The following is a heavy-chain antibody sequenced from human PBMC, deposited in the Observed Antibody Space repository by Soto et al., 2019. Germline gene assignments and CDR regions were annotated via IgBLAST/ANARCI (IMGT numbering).Heavy chain of an antibody. J-gene: IGHJ3*02. CDR2: IGVTST. V-gene: IGHV3-23*01. Sequence: EVKLLESGGGLVQPGGSLRLSCAASGFTFSTYAMSWVRQAPGMGLEWVSTIGVTSTFYADSVKGRFTSSRDNSNNALYLQMNSLRAGDTAVYYCAKGILVKPPGTRAFDIWGQGTMVIVSS. CDR3: AKGILVKPPGTRAFDI. CDR1: GFTFSTYA. D-gene: IGHD6-13*01.